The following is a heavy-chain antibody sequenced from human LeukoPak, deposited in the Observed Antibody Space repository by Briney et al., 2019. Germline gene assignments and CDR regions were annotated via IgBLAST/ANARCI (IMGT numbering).Heavy chain of an antibody. CDR3: ARGSPFEY. CDR1: AFTFSNYA. D-gene: IGHD3-10*01. J-gene: IGHJ4*02. CDR2: IWYDGSNI. Sequence: GRSLRLSCAASAFTFSNYAMYWVRQAPGKGLEWVAIIWYDGSNIYYADSVKGRFTISRDNSKYTLYLQMNSLRAEDTAVYYCARGSPFEYWGQGTLVTVSS. V-gene: IGHV3-33*07.